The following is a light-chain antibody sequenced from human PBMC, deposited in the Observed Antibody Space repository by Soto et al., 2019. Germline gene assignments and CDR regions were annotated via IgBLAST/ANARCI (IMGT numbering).Light chain of an antibody. CDR3: QHYNSFSRT. J-gene: IGKJ1*01. CDR2: KAA. V-gene: IGKV1-5*03. Sequence: DIQMTQSPSTLSASVGDRVAITCRASDNIVHWVAWYQQKQGKAPKXLIYKAANLADEVPSRFAGSGSGTDLTITITRLQPDDGETYYGQHYNSFSRTFGQGTKVDIK. CDR1: DNIVHW.